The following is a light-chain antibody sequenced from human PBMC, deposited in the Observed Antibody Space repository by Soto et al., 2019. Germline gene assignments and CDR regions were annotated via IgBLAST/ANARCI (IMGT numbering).Light chain of an antibody. CDR2: DDN. CDR3: GTWDTSVSAS. CDR1: ASKIGNNF. Sequence: QSVLTQPPSVSAAPGQKVTISCSGIASKIGNNFVSWYQQLPGTAPKLLIYDDNKRPSGIPDRFSGSKSGTSATLAITGLQTGDEAVYYCGTWDTSVSASFGAGTKVTVL. V-gene: IGLV1-51*01. J-gene: IGLJ2*01.